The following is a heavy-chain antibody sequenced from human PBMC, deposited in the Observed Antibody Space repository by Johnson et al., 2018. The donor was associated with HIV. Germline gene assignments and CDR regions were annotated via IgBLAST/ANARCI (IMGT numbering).Heavy chain of an antibody. J-gene: IGHJ3*02. V-gene: IGHV3-30-3*01. CDR3: ARDRGYLDAFDI. CDR1: RFTFSSYA. Sequence: QVHLAEPGGGLVKPGGSLRLSCSASRFTFSSYAMHWVRQAPGKGLEWVAVISYDGSNKYYADSVKGRFTISRDNSKNTLYLQMNSLRAEDTAVFYCARDRGYLDAFDIWGQGTMVTVSS. CDR2: ISYDGSNK. D-gene: IGHD1-26*01.